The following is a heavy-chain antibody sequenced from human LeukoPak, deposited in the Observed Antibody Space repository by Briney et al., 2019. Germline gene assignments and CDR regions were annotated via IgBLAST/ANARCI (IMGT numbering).Heavy chain of an antibody. CDR1: GGSISSGDYY. D-gene: IGHD2-2*01. V-gene: IGHV4-30-4*08. CDR2: IYYSGST. CDR3: ARMSTSLDYMDV. J-gene: IGHJ6*03. Sequence: PSQTLSLTCTVSGGSISSGDYYWSWIRQPPGKGLEWIGYIYYSGSTYYNPSLKSRVTISVDTSKIQFSLKLSSVTAADTAVYYCARMSTSLDYMDVWGKGTTVTVSS.